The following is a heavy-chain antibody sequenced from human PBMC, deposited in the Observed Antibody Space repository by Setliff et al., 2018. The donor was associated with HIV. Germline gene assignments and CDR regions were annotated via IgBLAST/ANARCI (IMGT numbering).Heavy chain of an antibody. J-gene: IGHJ5*02. CDR1: GGSISSGSYY. Sequence: PSETLSLTCTVSGGSISSGSYYWSWIRQPAGKGLEWIGHIYTSGSTNYNPSLKSRVTISVDTFKNQFSLKLSSVTAADTAVYYCARERSALLWKNWFDPWGQGTLVTVSS. V-gene: IGHV4-61*09. D-gene: IGHD3-10*01. CDR2: IYTSGST. CDR3: ARERSALLWKNWFDP.